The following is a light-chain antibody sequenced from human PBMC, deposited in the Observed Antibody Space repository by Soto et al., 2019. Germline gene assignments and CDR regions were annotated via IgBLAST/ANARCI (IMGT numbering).Light chain of an antibody. J-gene: IGKJ5*01. CDR3: QQYGSSPPIT. CDR1: QSVGSSY. V-gene: IGKV3D-20*01. CDR2: DAS. Sequence: EIVLTQSPATLSLSPGEKAPLPCGASQSVGSSYLAWYQQNPGLAPRLLIYDASSRAPGIPESFSGSGSGTDFTLTIIRLEPEDFAVYYCQQYGSSPPITFGQGTRLEIK.